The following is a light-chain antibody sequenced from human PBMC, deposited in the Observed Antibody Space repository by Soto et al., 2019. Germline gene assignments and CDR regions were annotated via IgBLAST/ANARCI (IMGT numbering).Light chain of an antibody. CDR2: GAS. J-gene: IGKJ1*01. V-gene: IGKV3-20*01. Sequence: TQSPSLLSASTGDRVTIPCRASQSVSSSYLAWYQQKPGQGPRLLIYGASSRATGTPDRFSGSGSGTDFTLTINRLEPEDFATYHCQEYKTWTFGQGTKVEIK. CDR3: QEYKTWT. CDR1: QSVSSSY.